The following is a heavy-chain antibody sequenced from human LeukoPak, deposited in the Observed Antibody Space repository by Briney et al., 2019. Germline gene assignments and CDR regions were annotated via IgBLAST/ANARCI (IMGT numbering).Heavy chain of an antibody. Sequence: GASVKVSCKASGYTFTGYYMHWVRQAPGQGLEWMGWINPNSGGTNYAQKFQGRVTMTRDTSISTAYMELSRLRSDDTAVYYCARDRGDYGDYSHDYWGQGTLVTVSS. CDR2: INPNSGGT. J-gene: IGHJ4*02. D-gene: IGHD4-17*01. CDR3: ARDRGDYGDYSHDY. V-gene: IGHV1-2*02. CDR1: GYTFTGYY.